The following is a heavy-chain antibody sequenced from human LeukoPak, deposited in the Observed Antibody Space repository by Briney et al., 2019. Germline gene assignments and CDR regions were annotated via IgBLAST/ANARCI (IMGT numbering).Heavy chain of an antibody. J-gene: IGHJ4*02. V-gene: IGHV4-31*03. CDR2: IYYSGST. CDR1: GGSISSDGYY. D-gene: IGHD3-9*01. Sequence: SETLSLTCTVSGGSISSDGYYWSWIRHHPGKGLEWFGYIYYSGSTYYNPSLKSRVTSSVDTSKNQFSLNLDSVTAADTAVYYCARANILTGPNYWGQGTLVTVSS. CDR3: ARANILTGPNY.